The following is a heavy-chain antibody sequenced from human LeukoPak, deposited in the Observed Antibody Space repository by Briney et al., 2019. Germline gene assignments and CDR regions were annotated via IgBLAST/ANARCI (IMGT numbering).Heavy chain of an antibody. V-gene: IGHV4-4*07. D-gene: IGHD3-3*01. CDR2: IYTSGST. CDR3: ARGRDFWSGYHYYYGMDV. CDR1: VGSISSYY. J-gene: IGHJ6*02. Sequence: SETLSLTCTLSVGSISSYYWSWIREPAGKGLECIGRIYTSGSTNYNPSLKSRVPMSVDTSKNQFSLKLSSVTAADTAVYYCARGRDFWSGYHYYYGMDVWGQGTTVTVSS.